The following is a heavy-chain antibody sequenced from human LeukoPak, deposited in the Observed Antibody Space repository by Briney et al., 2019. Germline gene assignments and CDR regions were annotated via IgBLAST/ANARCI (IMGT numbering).Heavy chain of an antibody. CDR1: GFTFSSYA. D-gene: IGHD3-16*01. CDR3: AGALGVTDAFDI. CDR2: ISYDGSNK. V-gene: IGHV3-30*04. Sequence: GGSLRLSCAASGFTFSSYAMHWVRQAPGKGLEWVAVISYDGSNKYYADSVKGRFTISRDNAKNSLNLQMNSLRVEDTAVYYCAGALGVTDAFDIWGQGTMVTVSS. J-gene: IGHJ3*02.